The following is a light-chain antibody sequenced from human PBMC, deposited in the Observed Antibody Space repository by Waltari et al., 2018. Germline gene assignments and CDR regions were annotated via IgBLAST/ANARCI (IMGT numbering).Light chain of an antibody. CDR2: QHN. V-gene: IGLV3-1*01. Sequence: SYELTQPPSVSVPPGQTARITCSGDRSGNKYVSWYQQESGQSPVLVNYQHNRRPSGIPERFSGSNSGGTATLTIRGTQAMDEADFFCQTWDRASAVFGGGTKLTVL. CDR3: QTWDRASAV. J-gene: IGLJ3*02. CDR1: RSGNKY.